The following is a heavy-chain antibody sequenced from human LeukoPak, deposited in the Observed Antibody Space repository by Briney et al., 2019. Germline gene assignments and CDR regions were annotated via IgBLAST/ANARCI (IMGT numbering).Heavy chain of an antibody. Sequence: PSETLSLTCAVYGGSFSGYYWSWIRQPPGKGLEWIGEINHSGSTNYNPSLKSRVTISVDTSKNQFSLKLSSVTAADTAVYYCARMAGYDYVWGSYRYMNYFDYWGQGTLVTVSS. J-gene: IGHJ4*02. CDR3: ARMAGYDYVWGSYRYMNYFDY. V-gene: IGHV4-34*01. CDR2: INHSGST. CDR1: GGSFSGYY. D-gene: IGHD3-16*02.